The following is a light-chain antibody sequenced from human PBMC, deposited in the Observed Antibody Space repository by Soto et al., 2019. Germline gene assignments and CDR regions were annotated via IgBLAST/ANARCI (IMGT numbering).Light chain of an antibody. J-gene: IGLJ2*01. V-gene: IGLV2-14*01. CDR1: SSDVAAYSY. Sequence: QSALTQPASVSGSPGQSITISCTGTSSDVAAYSYVSWYQHHPDKAPKVIIYEVSKRPSGVSNRFSGSKTGNTASLTISGLQAEDEADYYCSSFTVSNTVIFGGGTKLTVL. CDR2: EVS. CDR3: SSFTVSNTVI.